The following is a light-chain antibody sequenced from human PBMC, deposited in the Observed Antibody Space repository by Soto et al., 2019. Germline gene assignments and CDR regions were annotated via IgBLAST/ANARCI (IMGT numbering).Light chain of an antibody. CDR2: GAS. CDR3: QHFGGSSRT. Sequence: EIVLTQSPGTLSLSPGERATLSCMASQSISSTYNLTWYQQKPGQAPRLLIYGASTRATGIPDRFSGSGSGTDFTLTISRLDPEDFAVYYCQHFGGSSRTFGQGTKVEIK. V-gene: IGKV3-20*01. CDR1: QSISSTY. J-gene: IGKJ1*01.